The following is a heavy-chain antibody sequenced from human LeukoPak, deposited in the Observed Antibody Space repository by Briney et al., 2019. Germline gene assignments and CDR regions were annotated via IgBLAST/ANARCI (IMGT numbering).Heavy chain of an antibody. CDR2: ISYDGSNK. V-gene: IGHV3-30*18. J-gene: IGHJ4*02. D-gene: IGHD6-19*01. CDR1: GFAFTTYG. CDR3: ANSEAVAGKG. Sequence: GRSLRLSCAASGFAFTTYGMHWVRQAPGKGPEWVAIISYDGSNKYYADSVKGRFTISRDNSKNTLYLQMNSLRAEDTAVYYCANSEAVAGKGWGQGTLVTVSS.